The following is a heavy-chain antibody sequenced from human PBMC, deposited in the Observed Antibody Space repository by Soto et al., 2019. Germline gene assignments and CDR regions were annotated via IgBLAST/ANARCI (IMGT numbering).Heavy chain of an antibody. CDR1: GGSISSSSYY. D-gene: IGHD3-22*01. CDR3: ARRVYDTSGYWNWFDP. CDR2: IYYSGST. J-gene: IGHJ5*02. Sequence: SETLSLTCTVSGGSISSSSYYWGWIRQPPGKGLEWIGSIYYSGSTYYNPSLKSRVTISVDTSKNQFSLKLSSVTAADTAVYYCARRVYDTSGYWNWFDPWGQGTLVTVSS. V-gene: IGHV4-39*01.